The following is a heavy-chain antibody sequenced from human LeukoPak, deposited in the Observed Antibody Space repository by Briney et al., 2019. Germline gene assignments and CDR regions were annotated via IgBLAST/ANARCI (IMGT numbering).Heavy chain of an antibody. Sequence: SETLSLTCTVSGGSISSYYWSWIRQPAGKGLEWIGRIYTSGSTNYNPSLKSRVTISVDKSKNQFSLKLSSVTAADTAVYYCARALSDSSSWDYYYMDVWGKGTTVTVSS. CDR1: GGSISSYY. CDR2: IYTSGST. V-gene: IGHV4-4*07. J-gene: IGHJ6*03. D-gene: IGHD6-13*01. CDR3: ARALSDSSSWDYYYMDV.